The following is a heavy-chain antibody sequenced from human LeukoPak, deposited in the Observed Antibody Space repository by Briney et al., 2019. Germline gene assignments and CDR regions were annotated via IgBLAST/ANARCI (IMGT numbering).Heavy chain of an antibody. D-gene: IGHD3-10*01. V-gene: IGHV3-23*01. CDR2: ISGSGGST. CDR1: GLTFSSYG. Sequence: GGSLRLSCAASGLTFSSYGMSWVRQAPGKGLEWVSEISGSGGSTYYADSVKGRFTISRDNSKNTLYLQMNSLRVEDTAVYYCAKVGWFGELHDYWGQGTLVTVSS. CDR3: AKVGWFGELHDY. J-gene: IGHJ4*02.